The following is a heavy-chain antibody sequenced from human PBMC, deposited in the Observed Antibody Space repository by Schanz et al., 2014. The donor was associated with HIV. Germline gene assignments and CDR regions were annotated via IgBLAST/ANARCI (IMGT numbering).Heavy chain of an antibody. D-gene: IGHD2-21*02. Sequence: QVQLQQWGAGLLKPSETLSLTCAVYGGSFRAYDWTWIRQFPHMGLEWIGGVRHTGGTHYNPSLERRVTMSLDTAKNQFPLKLPSVTAADTAVYFCARGDFGGNSVDYWGHGNLVTVSS. V-gene: IGHV4-34*01. CDR3: ARGDFGGNSVDY. CDR1: GGSFRAYD. J-gene: IGHJ4*01. CDR2: VRHTGGT.